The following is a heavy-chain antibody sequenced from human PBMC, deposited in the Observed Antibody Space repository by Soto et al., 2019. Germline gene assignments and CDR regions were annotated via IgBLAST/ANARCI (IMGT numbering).Heavy chain of an antibody. J-gene: IGHJ6*02. CDR2: ISYDGSDK. V-gene: IGHV3-30*18. Sequence: XESLTLSCRASGFTFSNYFMHWGPQAPGKGLEWVAVISYDGSDKYFADSVKGRFTISRDNSKNTLYLQMNSLRPEDTAVYYCTKDYPVVADTPPNYGMDVWGQGTTVTVSS. D-gene: IGHD2-15*01. CDR1: GFTFSNYF. CDR3: TKDYPVVADTPPNYGMDV.